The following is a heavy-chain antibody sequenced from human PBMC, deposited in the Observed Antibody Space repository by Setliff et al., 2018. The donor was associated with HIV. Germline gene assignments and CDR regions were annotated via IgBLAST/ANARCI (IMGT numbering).Heavy chain of an antibody. CDR1: GVSISSHY. J-gene: IGHJ4*02. D-gene: IGHD3-3*01. Sequence: TLSLTCTVSGVSISSHYWSWIRQPPGKGLEWIGSIYYSGSTKYNPSLKSRVTISVDTSKNQFSLNLSSVTAADTGVYYCATGIDNFWSGYVNWGQGTLVTVSS. V-gene: IGHV4-59*11. CDR3: ATGIDNFWSGYVN. CDR2: IYYSGST.